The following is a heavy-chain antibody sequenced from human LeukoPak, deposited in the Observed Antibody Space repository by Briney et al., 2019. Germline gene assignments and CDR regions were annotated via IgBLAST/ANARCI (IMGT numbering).Heavy chain of an antibody. J-gene: IGHJ1*01. CDR1: GGSFSGYF. Sequence: PSETLSLTCAVYGGSFSGYFWSWIRQPPGKGLEWIGEINHSGSTNYNPSLKSRVTISVDTSKNQFSLKLSSVTAADTAVYCCARSSHRYGSGSYHNGLRGYFPYWGQGTLVAVSS. CDR2: INHSGST. V-gene: IGHV4-34*01. CDR3: ARSSHRYGSGSYHNGLRGYFPY. D-gene: IGHD3-10*01.